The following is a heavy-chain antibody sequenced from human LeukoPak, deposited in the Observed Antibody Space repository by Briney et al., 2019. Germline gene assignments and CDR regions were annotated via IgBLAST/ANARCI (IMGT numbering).Heavy chain of an antibody. J-gene: IGHJ4*02. CDR1: GYTFTTYG. Sequence: ASVTVSCKTSGYTFTTYGISWVRQAPGQGLEWMGWSSGSNGNTKYAQKVQGRVTMTTDTSTTTAYMEVRSLRSDDTAVYYCARDRDRMVQGVTALFDYWGQGTLVTVSS. CDR3: ARDRDRMVQGVTALFDY. D-gene: IGHD3-10*01. CDR2: SSGSNGNT. V-gene: IGHV1-18*04.